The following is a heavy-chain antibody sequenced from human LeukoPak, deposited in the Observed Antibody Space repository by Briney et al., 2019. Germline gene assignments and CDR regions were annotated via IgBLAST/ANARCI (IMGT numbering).Heavy chain of an antibody. J-gene: IGHJ6*04. V-gene: IGHV1-18*04. CDR2: ISAYNGNT. D-gene: IGHD5-18*01. CDR1: GYTFTSYG. Sequence: GASVKVSCKASGYTFTSYGISWVRQTPGQGLEWMGWISAYNGNTNYAQKLQGRVTMTTDTSTSTAYMELSSLRSEDTAVYYCASTRVHDLMGYSYGYYYYGMDVWGKGTTVTVSS. CDR3: ASTRVHDLMGYSYGYYYYGMDV.